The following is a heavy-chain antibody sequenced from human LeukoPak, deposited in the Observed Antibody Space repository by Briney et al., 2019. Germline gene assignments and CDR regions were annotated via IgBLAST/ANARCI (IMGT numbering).Heavy chain of an antibody. J-gene: IGHJ4*02. CDR3: ARDPSNTVGRNIYFDY. CDR2: ISAYDGRT. V-gene: IGHV1-18*01. CDR1: GFAFNKYG. Sequence: ALVKVSCKASGFAFNKYGFSWVRQAPGQGPEWLGWISAYDGRTNYAQNLQGRLTLTTDTSTTTAYMELRSLTSDDTAVYYCARDPSNTVGRNIYFDYWGQGTLVTVSS. D-gene: IGHD1-14*01.